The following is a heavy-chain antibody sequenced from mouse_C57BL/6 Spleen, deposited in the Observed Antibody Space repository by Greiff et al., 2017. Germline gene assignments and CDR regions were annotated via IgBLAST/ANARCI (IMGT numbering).Heavy chain of an antibody. V-gene: IGHV1-82*01. J-gene: IGHJ3*01. CDR3: ARSWVTTVVDPAWFAY. Sequence: VQLQQSGPELVKPGASVKISCKASGYAFSSSWMNWVKLRPGKGLEWIGRIYPGDGDTNYNGKFKGKATLTADKSSSTAYMQLSSLTSEDSAVYFCARSWVTTVVDPAWFAYWGQGTLVTVSA. CDR2: IYPGDGDT. D-gene: IGHD1-1*01. CDR1: GYAFSSSW.